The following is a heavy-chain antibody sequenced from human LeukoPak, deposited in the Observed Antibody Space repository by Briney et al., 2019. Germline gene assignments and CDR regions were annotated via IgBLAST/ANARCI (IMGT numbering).Heavy chain of an antibody. V-gene: IGHV1-8*01. Sequence: ASVKVSCKASGYTFTSYDINWVRQATGQGLEWMGWMNPNSGNTGYAQKFLGRVTMTRNTSISTAYMELSSLRSEDTAVYYCVVAYSSGWYRFNYYYYMDVWGKGTTVTVSS. CDR1: GYTFTSYD. J-gene: IGHJ6*03. CDR2: MNPNSGNT. CDR3: VVAYSSGWYRFNYYYYMDV. D-gene: IGHD6-19*01.